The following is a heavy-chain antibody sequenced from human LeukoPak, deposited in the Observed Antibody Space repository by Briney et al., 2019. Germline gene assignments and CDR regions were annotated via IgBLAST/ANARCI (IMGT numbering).Heavy chain of an antibody. CDR2: TRYSGST. CDR3: ARHLLKGGYYDSSGYYDY. CDR1: GGSISSYY. D-gene: IGHD3-22*01. V-gene: IGHV4-59*08. J-gene: IGHJ4*02. Sequence: SETLSLTCTVSGGSISSYYWSWVRQPPGQGLEWIGYTRYSGSTNYNPFLESRVTISVDTSKNQVSLKLSSVTAADTAVYYCARHLLKGGYYDSSGYYDYWGQGTLVTVS.